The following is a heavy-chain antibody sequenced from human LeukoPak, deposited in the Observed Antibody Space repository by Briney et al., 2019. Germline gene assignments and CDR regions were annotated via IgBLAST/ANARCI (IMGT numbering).Heavy chain of an antibody. V-gene: IGHV3-9*01. CDR2: ISWNSGSI. CDR1: GFTFDDYA. J-gene: IGHJ4*02. D-gene: IGHD1-14*01. Sequence: PGGSLRLSCAASGFTFDDYAMHWVRQAPGKGLEWVSGISWNSGSIGYADSVKGRFTISRDNAKNSLYLQMNSLRAEDTAVYYCAKDLSHLKPDYWGQGTLVTVSS. CDR3: AKDLSHLKPDY.